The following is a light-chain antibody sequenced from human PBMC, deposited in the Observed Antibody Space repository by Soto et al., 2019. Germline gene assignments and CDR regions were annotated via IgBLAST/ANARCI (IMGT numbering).Light chain of an antibody. Sequence: DLQMTQSPSSLSASVGDRVTITCRASQNINTYLNWYQQKPVKAPKLLIFAASSLQSGGPSRFSCSGSRTDFSLTISSLQPEDFATYYCQQSSTAPFTFGRGTTVDIK. CDR2: AAS. V-gene: IGKV1-39*01. CDR1: QNINTY. CDR3: QQSSTAPFT. J-gene: IGKJ3*01.